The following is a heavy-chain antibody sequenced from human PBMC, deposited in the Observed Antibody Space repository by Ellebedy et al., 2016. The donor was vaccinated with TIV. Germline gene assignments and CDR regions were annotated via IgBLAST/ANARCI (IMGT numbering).Heavy chain of an antibody. D-gene: IGHD1-1*01. CDR1: GFSFRSYW. CDR3: ARDMGLGNERLNDPFDF. V-gene: IGHV3-7*03. J-gene: IGHJ3*01. Sequence: GGSLRLSCAASGFSFRSYWMSWVRQAPGKGLEWVANIRQDGSDKYYVDSVKGRFTISRDNAKNSLYLQMNSLRAEDTAVYYCARDMGLGNERLNDPFDFWGQGTKVTVSS. CDR2: IRQDGSDK.